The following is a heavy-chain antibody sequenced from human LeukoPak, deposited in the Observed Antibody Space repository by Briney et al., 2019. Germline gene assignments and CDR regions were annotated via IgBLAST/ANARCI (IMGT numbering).Heavy chain of an antibody. CDR1: GGSFSGYY. V-gene: IGHV4-34*01. Sequence: SETLSLTCAVYGGSFSGYYWSWIRQPPGKGLEWIGEINHSGSTNYNPSLKSRVTISVDTSKNQFSLKLSSVTAADTAVYYCAAFGELVDYWGQGTLVTVSS. D-gene: IGHD3-10*01. J-gene: IGHJ4*02. CDR2: INHSGST. CDR3: AAFGELVDY.